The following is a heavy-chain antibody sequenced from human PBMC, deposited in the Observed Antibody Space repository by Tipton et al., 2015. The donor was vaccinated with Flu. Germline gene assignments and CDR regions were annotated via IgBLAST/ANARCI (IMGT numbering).Heavy chain of an antibody. J-gene: IGHJ5*02. Sequence: TLSLTCTVSGDSMSPYYWSWIRQPPGKGLEWIGYIYYSGSTNYNPSLKSRVTISVDTSKNQFSLKLNSVTAADTAVYYCARHAFGYWFDPWGQGTLVTVSS. CDR1: GDSMSPYY. CDR3: ARHAFGYWFDP. D-gene: IGHD3-10*01. V-gene: IGHV4-59*08. CDR2: IYYSGST.